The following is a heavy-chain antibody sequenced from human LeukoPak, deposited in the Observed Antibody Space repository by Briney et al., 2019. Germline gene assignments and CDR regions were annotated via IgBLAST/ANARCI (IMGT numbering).Heavy chain of an antibody. D-gene: IGHD1-14*01. CDR3: ATSPGYDY. CDR1: GFTFSSYW. V-gene: IGHV1-24*01. J-gene: IGHJ4*02. Sequence: NPGGSLRLSCAASGFTFSSYWMSWVRQAPGKGLEWMGGFDPEDGETIYAQKFQGRVTMTEDTSTDTAYMELTSLRSEDTAVYYCATSPGYDYWGQGTLVTVSS. CDR2: FDPEDGET.